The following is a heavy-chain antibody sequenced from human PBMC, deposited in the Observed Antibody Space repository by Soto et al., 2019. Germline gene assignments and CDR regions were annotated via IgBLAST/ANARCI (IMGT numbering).Heavy chain of an antibody. D-gene: IGHD3-16*02. CDR1: GFTFNNYA. CDR2: IPYDGSKQ. Sequence: QVQLVESGGGVIQPGRSLRLSCAASGFTFNNYAIHGVRQAPAKGLEGVALIPYDGSKQYYGDSVQGRFTISRDNSKNTLFLQMNSLRPEDTAVYYCAKTIGLRLGELSPDFWGQGTLVTVSS. V-gene: IGHV3-30*18. CDR3: AKTIGLRLGELSPDF. J-gene: IGHJ4*02.